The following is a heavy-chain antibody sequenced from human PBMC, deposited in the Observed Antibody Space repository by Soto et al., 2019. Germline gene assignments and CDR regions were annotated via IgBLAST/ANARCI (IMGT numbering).Heavy chain of an antibody. CDR1: GGSISSGGYY. D-gene: IGHD5-18*01. CDR2: IYYSGST. J-gene: IGHJ5*02. Sequence: QVKLQESGPGLVKPSQTLSLTCTVSGGSISSGGYYWSWIRQHPGKGLEWIGYIYYSGSTYYNPSLKSRVTISVDTSKNQFSLKLSSVTAADTAVYYCARDPDTAMAWGWFDPWGQGTLVTVSS. V-gene: IGHV4-31*03. CDR3: ARDPDTAMAWGWFDP.